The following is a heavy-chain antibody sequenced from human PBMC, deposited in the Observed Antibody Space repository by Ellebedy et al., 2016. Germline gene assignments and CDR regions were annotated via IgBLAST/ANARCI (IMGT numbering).Heavy chain of an antibody. Sequence: GGSLRLXXAASGFTVSSNYMSWVRQAPGKGLEWVSVIYSGGSTYYADSVKGRFTISRDNSKNTLYLQMNGLRAEDTAVYYCARDPPFRIWSGLGLSEWGYWGQGTLVTVSS. J-gene: IGHJ4*02. CDR1: GFTVSSNY. CDR2: IYSGGST. CDR3: ARDPPFRIWSGLGLSEWGY. D-gene: IGHD3-3*01. V-gene: IGHV3-53*01.